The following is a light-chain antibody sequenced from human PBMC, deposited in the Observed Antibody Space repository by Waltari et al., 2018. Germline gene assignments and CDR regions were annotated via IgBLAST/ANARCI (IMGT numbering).Light chain of an antibody. J-gene: IGLJ3*02. CDR2: KAN. CDR1: SGSISTTSY. Sequence: QTVVTQEPSLSLSPAGTVPLTCDLSSGSISTTSYATWYQQTPGQTPRTLVYKANARSSGVPDRFSGSIRGYTAALTITGAQADDESDYYCALYMGSGIWVFGGGTRLTVL. V-gene: IGLV8-61*01. CDR3: ALYMGSGIWV.